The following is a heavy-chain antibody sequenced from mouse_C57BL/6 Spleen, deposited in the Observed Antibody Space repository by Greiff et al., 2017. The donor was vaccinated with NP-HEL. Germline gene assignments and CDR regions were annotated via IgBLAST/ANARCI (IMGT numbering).Heavy chain of an antibody. Sequence: EVQRVESGEGLVKPGGSLKLSCAASGFTFSSYAMSWVRQTPEKRLEWVAYISSGGDYIYYADTVKGRFTISRDNARNTLYLQMSSLKSEDTAMYYCTRDPYYYGSRRYAMDYWGQGTSVTVSS. CDR2: ISSGGDYI. CDR3: TRDPYYYGSRRYAMDY. J-gene: IGHJ4*01. V-gene: IGHV5-9-1*02. CDR1: GFTFSSYA. D-gene: IGHD1-1*01.